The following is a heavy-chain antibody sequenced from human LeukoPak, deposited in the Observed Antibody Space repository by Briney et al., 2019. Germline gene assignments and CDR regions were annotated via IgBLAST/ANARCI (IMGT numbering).Heavy chain of an antibody. CDR3: ALVGATTASIDY. V-gene: IGHV1-24*01. Sequence: GRSLRLSCAASGFTFSSYGMHWVRQAPGKGLEWMGGFDPEDGETIYAQKFQGRVTMTEDTSTDTAYMELSSLRSEDTAVYYCALVGATTASIDYWGQGTLVTVSS. J-gene: IGHJ4*02. D-gene: IGHD1-26*01. CDR2: FDPEDGET. CDR1: GFTFSSYG.